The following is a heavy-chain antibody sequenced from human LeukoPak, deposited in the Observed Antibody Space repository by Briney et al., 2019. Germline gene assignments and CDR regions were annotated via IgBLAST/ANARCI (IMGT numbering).Heavy chain of an antibody. D-gene: IGHD3-22*01. CDR2: INPNSGGT. V-gene: IGHV1-2*02. CDR3: AREWMTYYYDSSGYSPCDY. J-gene: IGHJ4*02. Sequence: VSVKVSCNASGFTLTGYYIHWVRQAPGQGLEWMGWINPNSGGTNYAQKFQGRVTMTRDTSISTAYMELSRLRSDDTAVYYCAREWMTYYYDSSGYSPCDYWGQGTLVTVSS. CDR1: GFTLTGYY.